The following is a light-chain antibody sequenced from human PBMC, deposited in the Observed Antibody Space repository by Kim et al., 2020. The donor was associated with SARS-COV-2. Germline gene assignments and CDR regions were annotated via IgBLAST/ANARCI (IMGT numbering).Light chain of an antibody. CDR1: TSNIGSNY. V-gene: IGLV1-47*01. Sequence: GQRVTISCSGSTSNIGSNYIFWYQQLPGTAPKLLIYRNNQRPSGVPDRFSGSKSGTSASLAIRGLRSEDEADYYCAAWDESLRAWVFGGGTQLTVL. CDR2: RNN. CDR3: AAWDESLRAWV. J-gene: IGLJ3*02.